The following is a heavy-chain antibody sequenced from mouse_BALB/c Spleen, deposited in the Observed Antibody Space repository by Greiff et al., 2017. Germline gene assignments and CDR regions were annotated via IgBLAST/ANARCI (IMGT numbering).Heavy chain of an antibody. Sequence: EVKLVESGGGLVKPGGSLKLSCAASGFTFSSYAMSWVRQTPEKRLEWVASISSGGSTYYPDSVKGRFTISRDNARNILYLQMSSLRSEDTAMYYCARGTYGNYVGAMDYWGQGTSVTVSS. V-gene: IGHV5-6-5*01. CDR3: ARGTYGNYVGAMDY. CDR2: ISSGGST. D-gene: IGHD2-1*01. CDR1: GFTFSSYA. J-gene: IGHJ4*01.